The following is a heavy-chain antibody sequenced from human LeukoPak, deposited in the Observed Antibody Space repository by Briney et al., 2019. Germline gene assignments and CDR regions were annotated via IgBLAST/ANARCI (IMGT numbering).Heavy chain of an antibody. Sequence: SETLSLTCTVSGGSISSSSYYWGWIRQPPGKGLEWIGSIYYSGSTYYNPSLKSRVTISVDTSKNQFSLKLSSVTAADTAVYYCATLGDGNSGPYYYYMDVWGKGTTVTVSS. CDR2: IYYSGST. CDR1: GGSISSSSYY. D-gene: IGHD4-23*01. CDR3: ATLGDGNSGPYYYYMDV. J-gene: IGHJ6*03. V-gene: IGHV4-39*07.